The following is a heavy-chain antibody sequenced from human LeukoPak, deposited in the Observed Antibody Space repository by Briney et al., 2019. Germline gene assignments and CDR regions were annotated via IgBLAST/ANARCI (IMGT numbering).Heavy chain of an antibody. CDR3: ARTTVVKFDL. J-gene: IGHJ2*01. Sequence: PGGSLRLSCAASGFTFSNYWMSWVRQAPRKGLEWVANIKQDGSEKYYVDSVKGRFTISRDNAEKSLYLQMNSLRAEDTAVYYCARTTVVKFDLWGRGTLVSVSS. CDR2: IKQDGSEK. CDR1: GFTFSNYW. D-gene: IGHD4-23*01. V-gene: IGHV3-7*01.